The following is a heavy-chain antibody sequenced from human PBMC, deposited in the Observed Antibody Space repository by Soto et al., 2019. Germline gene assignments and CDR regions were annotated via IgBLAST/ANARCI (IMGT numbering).Heavy chain of an antibody. CDR3: ARSVDIVATIFGY. D-gene: IGHD5-12*01. Sequence: SETLSLTCTVSGGSISSYYWSWIRQPPGKGLEWIGYIYYSGSTNYNPSLRSRVTISVDTSKNQFSLKLSSVTAADTAVYYCARSVDIVATIFGYWGQGTLVTVSS. CDR1: GGSISSYY. CDR2: IYYSGST. V-gene: IGHV4-59*01. J-gene: IGHJ4*02.